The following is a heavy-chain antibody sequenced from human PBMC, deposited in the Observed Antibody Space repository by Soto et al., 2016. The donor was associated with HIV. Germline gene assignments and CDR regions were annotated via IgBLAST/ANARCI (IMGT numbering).Heavy chain of an antibody. CDR1: GGTFSSYA. CDR3: ASGVDLPTIVDF. V-gene: IGHV1-69*13. J-gene: IGHJ4*02. Sequence: QVQLVQSGTEVKKPGSSVKVSCKASGGTFSSYAISWVRQAPGQGLEWMGEIIPLFGTAHYAQKFQGRVSITADESTSTAYMVLSSLRSEDTAVYYCASGVDLPTIVDFWGQGTLVTVSS. D-gene: IGHD2-8*01. CDR2: IIPLFGTA.